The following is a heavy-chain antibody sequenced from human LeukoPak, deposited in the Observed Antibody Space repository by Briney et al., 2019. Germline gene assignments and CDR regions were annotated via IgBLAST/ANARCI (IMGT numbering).Heavy chain of an antibody. V-gene: IGHV3-21*01. D-gene: IGHD3-22*01. Sequence: GGSLRLSCAASGFTFSSYSMNWVRQAPGKGLEWVSSISSSSSYIYYADSVKGRFTISRDNAKNTLYLEMSSLRAEDTAVYYCGSLTVVARDHWGQGTLVTVSS. CDR2: ISSSSSYI. CDR1: GFTFSSYS. J-gene: IGHJ4*02. CDR3: GSLTVVARDH.